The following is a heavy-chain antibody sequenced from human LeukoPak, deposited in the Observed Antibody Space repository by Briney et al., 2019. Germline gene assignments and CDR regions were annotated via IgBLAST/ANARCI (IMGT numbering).Heavy chain of an antibody. D-gene: IGHD1-1*01. CDR3: ARSRNWNFLFLDYYYYGMDA. CDR1: GYTFTSYD. V-gene: IGHV1-8*01. J-gene: IGHJ6*02. Sequence: ASVKVSCKASGYTFTSYDINWVRQATGQGLEWMGWMNPNSGNTGYAQKFQGRVTMTRNTSISTAYMELSSLRSEDTAVYYCARSRNWNFLFLDYYYYGMDAWGQGTTVTVSS. CDR2: MNPNSGNT.